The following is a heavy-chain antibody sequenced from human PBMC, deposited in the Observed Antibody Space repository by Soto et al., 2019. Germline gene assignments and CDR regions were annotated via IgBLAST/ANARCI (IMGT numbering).Heavy chain of an antibody. CDR2: ISGSGGST. CDR3: AKDLTTSVVVVAATGAFDI. Sequence: GGSLRLSCAASGFTFISYAMSWVRQAPGKGLEWVSAISGSGGSTYYADSVKGRFTISRDNSKNTLYLQMNSLRAEDTAVYYCAKDLTTSVVVVAATGAFDIWGQGTMVTVSS. D-gene: IGHD2-15*01. V-gene: IGHV3-23*01. CDR1: GFTFISYA. J-gene: IGHJ3*02.